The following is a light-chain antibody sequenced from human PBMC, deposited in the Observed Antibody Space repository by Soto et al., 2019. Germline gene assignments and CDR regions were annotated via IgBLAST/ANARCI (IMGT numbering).Light chain of an antibody. CDR1: SSDVGGYNY. CDR2: EVS. CDR3: SSYAGSNNVV. J-gene: IGLJ2*01. V-gene: IGLV2-8*01. Sequence: QSVLTQPPSASGSPGQSVTISCTGTSSDVGGYNYVSWYQQHPGKAPKLMIYEVSKRPSGVPDRFSGSKSGNTASLTVSGLQPEDEADYYCSSYAGSNNVVFGRGTKLTVL.